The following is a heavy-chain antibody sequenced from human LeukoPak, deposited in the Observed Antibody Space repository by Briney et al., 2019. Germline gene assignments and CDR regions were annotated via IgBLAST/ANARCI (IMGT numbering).Heavy chain of an antibody. CDR2: IYYSGST. Sequence: SETLSLTCPVSGGSIITSYWSWLRQSPGKGLEWIGYIYYSGSTNYNPSLQSRVTIAVDTSKNQSSLKLSSVTAADTAVYYCARDSGTTGEVKFDPWGQGTLVTVSS. V-gene: IGHV4-59*01. CDR1: GGSIITSY. CDR3: ARDSGTTGEVKFDP. D-gene: IGHD3-10*01. J-gene: IGHJ5*02.